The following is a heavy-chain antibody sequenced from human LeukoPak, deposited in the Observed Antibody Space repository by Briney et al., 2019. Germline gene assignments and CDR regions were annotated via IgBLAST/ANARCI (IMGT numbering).Heavy chain of an antibody. CDR3: AKTTWIQLWSNFDY. J-gene: IGHJ4*02. D-gene: IGHD5-18*01. Sequence: GGSLRLSCAASGFTFSSYAMSWVRQAPGKGLEGVSAISGSGGSTYYADSVKGRFTISRDNSKNTLYLQMNSLRAEDTAVYYCAKTTWIQLWSNFDYWGQGTLVTVSS. CDR2: ISGSGGST. V-gene: IGHV3-23*01. CDR1: GFTFSSYA.